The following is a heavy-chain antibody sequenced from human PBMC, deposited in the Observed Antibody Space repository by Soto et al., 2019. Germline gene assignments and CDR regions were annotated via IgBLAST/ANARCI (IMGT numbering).Heavy chain of an antibody. CDR3: ARDVVSDFWSGYYNDYHYRMAV. D-gene: IGHD3-3*01. CDR1: GGTFSSYA. V-gene: IGHV1-69*06. CDR2: IIPIFGTA. J-gene: IGHJ6*02. Sequence: SVKVSCKASGGTFSSYAISWVRQAPGQGLEWMGGIIPIFGTANYAQKFQGRVTITADKSTSTAYMELSSLRSEDTAVYYCARDVVSDFWSGYYNDYHYRMAVCAQGTTVTGSS.